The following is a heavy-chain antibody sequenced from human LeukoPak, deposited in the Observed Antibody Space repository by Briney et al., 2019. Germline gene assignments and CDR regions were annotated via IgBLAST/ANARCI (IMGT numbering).Heavy chain of an antibody. CDR1: GFTFGDYA. D-gene: IGHD1-26*01. Sequence: PGRSLRLSCTASGFTFGDYAMSWVRQAPGKGLEWVGFIRSKAYGGTTEYAASVKGRFTISRDDSKSIAYLQMNSLKTEDTAVYYCARLLKVGATVGDYWGQGTLVTVSS. J-gene: IGHJ4*02. V-gene: IGHV3-49*04. CDR2: IRSKAYGGTT. CDR3: ARLLKVGATVGDY.